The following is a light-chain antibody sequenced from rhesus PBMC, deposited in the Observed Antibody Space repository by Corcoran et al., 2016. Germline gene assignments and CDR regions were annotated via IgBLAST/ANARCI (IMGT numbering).Light chain of an antibody. CDR3: SSYAGSNTYI. V-gene: IGLV2-23*01. CDR1: SRDVGAYNY. CDR2: EVS. Sequence: QSALTQPPSVSKSLGQSVIIPCTGTSRDVGAYNYISWYQQHPGKAPKVLIYEVSKRPSGVSDRFSGSKSGNTASLTISGLQAEDEADYYCSSYAGSNTYIFGAGTRLTVL. J-gene: IGLJ1*01.